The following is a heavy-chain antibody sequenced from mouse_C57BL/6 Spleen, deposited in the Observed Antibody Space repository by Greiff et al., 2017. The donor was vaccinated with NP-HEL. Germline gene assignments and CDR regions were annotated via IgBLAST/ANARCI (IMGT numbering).Heavy chain of an antibody. CDR2: ISSGGDYI. V-gene: IGHV5-9-1*02. CDR1: GFTFSSYA. J-gene: IGHJ4*01. CDR3: TRAGDGYDGDYYAMDY. Sequence: DVMLVESGEGLVKPGGSLKLSCAASGFTFSSYAMSWVRQTPEKRLEWVAYISSGGDYIYYADTVKGRFTISRDNARNTLYLQMSSLKSEDTAMYYCTRAGDGYDGDYYAMDYWGQGTSVTVSS. D-gene: IGHD2-2*01.